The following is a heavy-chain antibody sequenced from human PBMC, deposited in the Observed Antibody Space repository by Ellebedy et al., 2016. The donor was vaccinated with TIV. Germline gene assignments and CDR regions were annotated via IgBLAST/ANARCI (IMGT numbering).Heavy chain of an antibody. V-gene: IGHV3-48*04. Sequence: GESLKISCAASGFTFSSYNMNWVRQAPGKGLEWVSYISSTSKTIYYADSVKGRFTISRDNAKNSLDLQMNGLRAEDTAVYYCARDKYQHGSDGYPVFDFWGQGTLVIVSS. CDR3: ARDKYQHGSDGYPVFDF. CDR1: GFTFSSYN. D-gene: IGHD5-24*01. J-gene: IGHJ4*02. CDR2: ISSTSKTI.